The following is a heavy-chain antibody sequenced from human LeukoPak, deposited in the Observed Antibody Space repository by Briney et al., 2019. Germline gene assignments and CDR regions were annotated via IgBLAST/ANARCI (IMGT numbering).Heavy chain of an antibody. CDR1: VFTFSDYY. CDR3: EKVSGDNWTGAGVY. D-gene: IGHD1-1*01. CDR2: ISNSGGTI. V-gene: IGHV3-11*04. Sequence: GGSLRLSRAASVFTFSDYYMNCIRQAPGKGLEGVSYISNSGGTIYYADSVEGRFDIARDNSKNTLYLQMNSLRAEDKAVYYCEKVSGDNWTGAGVYWGQGTLVTVSS. J-gene: IGHJ4*02.